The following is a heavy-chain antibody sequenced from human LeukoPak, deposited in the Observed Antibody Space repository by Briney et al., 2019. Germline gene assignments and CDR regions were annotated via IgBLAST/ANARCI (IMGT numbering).Heavy chain of an antibody. D-gene: IGHD3-22*01. CDR3: ARDAEYYYDSSGYYYYYGMDG. CDR1: GYTFTGYY. Sequence: ASVKVSCKASGYTFTGYYMHCVRQAPGQGLEWMGWINPNSGGTNYAQKFQGRGTMTRDTSISTAYMELRRMRSDDTAVYYCARDAEYYYDSSGYYYYYGMDGWGQGTTVTVSS. V-gene: IGHV1-2*02. CDR2: INPNSGGT. J-gene: IGHJ6*02.